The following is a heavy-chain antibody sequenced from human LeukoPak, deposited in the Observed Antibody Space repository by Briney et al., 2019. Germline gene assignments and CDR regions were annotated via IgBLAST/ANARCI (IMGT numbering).Heavy chain of an antibody. J-gene: IGHJ4*02. D-gene: IGHD3-10*01. CDR1: GFTFSSYS. CDR2: ISSSSSTI. V-gene: IGHV3-48*04. CDR3: AKEIGHYYGSGSYEDY. Sequence: GGSLRLSCAASGFTFSSYSMNWVRQAPAKGLERVSYISSSSSTIFYADSVKGRFTISRDNAKNSLYLQMNSLRAEDTAVYYCAKEIGHYYGSGSYEDYWGQGTLVTVSS.